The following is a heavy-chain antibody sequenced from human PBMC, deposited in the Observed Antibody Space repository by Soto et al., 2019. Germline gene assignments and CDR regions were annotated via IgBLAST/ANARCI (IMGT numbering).Heavy chain of an antibody. Sequence: SVKVSCKASGGTFSSYAISWVLQAPGQGLEWMGGIIPIFGTANYAQKFQGRVTITADESTSTAYMELSSLRSEDTAVYYCARAEIAAAGRGGFDPWGQGTLVTVSS. D-gene: IGHD6-13*01. J-gene: IGHJ5*02. CDR1: GGTFSSYA. V-gene: IGHV1-69*13. CDR2: IIPIFGTA. CDR3: ARAEIAAAGRGGFDP.